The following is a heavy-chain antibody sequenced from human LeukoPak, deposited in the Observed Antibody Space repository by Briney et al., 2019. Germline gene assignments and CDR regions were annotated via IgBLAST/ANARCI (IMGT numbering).Heavy chain of an antibody. CDR3: TTERVIVVVPAASSQLNFDY. J-gene: IGHJ4*02. CDR1: RFTFSNAW. CDR2: IKSKTDGGTT. D-gene: IGHD2-2*01. Sequence: GGSLRLSCAASRFTFSNAWMSWVRQAPGKGLEWVGRIKSKTDGGTTDYAAPVKGRLTISRDDSKNTLYLQMNSLKTEDTAVYYCTTERVIVVVPAASSQLNFDYWGQGTLVTVSS. V-gene: IGHV3-15*01.